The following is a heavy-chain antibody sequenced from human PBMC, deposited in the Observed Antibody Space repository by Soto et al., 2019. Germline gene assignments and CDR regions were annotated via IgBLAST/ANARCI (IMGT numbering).Heavy chain of an antibody. J-gene: IGHJ5*02. CDR1: GFSFTRTA. D-gene: IGHD2-15*01. Sequence: QVLLVQSGTEVTKPGASVTVSCKASGFSFTRTAIHWVRQAPGHGLQWLGWMNTNLNATDSPNAFRGRVLMTWNTSRSTAYLVVRELKYDDTSIYYGAREVVEGRSVWLDPWGQGALVSVSS. CDR2: MNTNLNAT. V-gene: IGHV1-8*01. CDR3: AREVVEGRSVWLDP.